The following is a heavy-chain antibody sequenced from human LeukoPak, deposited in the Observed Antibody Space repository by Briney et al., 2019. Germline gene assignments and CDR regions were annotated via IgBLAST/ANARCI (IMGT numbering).Heavy chain of an antibody. V-gene: IGHV3-30*02. CDR3: AAGDSYYYDSSGYYGDSEYFQH. D-gene: IGHD3-22*01. CDR1: GFTFSSYG. Sequence: GGSLRLSCAASGFTFSSYGMHWVRQAPGKGLEWVAFIRYDGSNKYYADSVKGRFTISRDNSKNTLYLQMNSLRAEDTAVYYYAAGDSYYYDSSGYYGDSEYFQHWGQGTLVTVSS. J-gene: IGHJ1*01. CDR2: IRYDGSNK.